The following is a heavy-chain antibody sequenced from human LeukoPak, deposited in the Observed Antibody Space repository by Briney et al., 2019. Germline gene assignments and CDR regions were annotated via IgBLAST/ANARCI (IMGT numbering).Heavy chain of an antibody. D-gene: IGHD1-14*01. J-gene: IGHJ4*02. CDR3: VRGRRSPDY. CDR1: GFTFGDYA. Sequence: GGSLRLSCTASGFTFGDYAMSWFRQAPGKGLEWVSFIRSKAYGWTTEYAASVKGRFTISRDDSKIIAYLQMNSLKTEVTAVYYCVRGRRSPDYWGQGTLVTVSS. CDR2: IRSKAYGWTT. V-gene: IGHV3-49*03.